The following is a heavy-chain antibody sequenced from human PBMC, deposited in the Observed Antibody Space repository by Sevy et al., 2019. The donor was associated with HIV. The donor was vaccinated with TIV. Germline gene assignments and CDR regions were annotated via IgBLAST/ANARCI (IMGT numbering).Heavy chain of an antibody. CDR2: IKSKSDGGTI. V-gene: IGHV3-15*01. CDR1: GFHFSSAW. CDR3: TTNFIVFATNDAFDI. J-gene: IGHJ3*02. Sequence: GGSLRLSCAASGFHFSSAWMHWVRQAPGKGLEWVGRIKSKSDGGTIDYAAPVNGRFTISRNDSKNALYLQMNSLKTEDTAVYYCTTNFIVFATNDAFDIWGQGTMVTVSS. D-gene: IGHD1-26*01.